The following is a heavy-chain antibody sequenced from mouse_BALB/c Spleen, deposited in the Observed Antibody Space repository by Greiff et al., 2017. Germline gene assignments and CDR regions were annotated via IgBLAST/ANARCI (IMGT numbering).Heavy chain of an antibody. Sequence: EVHLVESGAGLVQPGGSLRLSCATSGFTFTDYYMRWVRQPPGKALEWLGFIRNKANGYTTEYSVSVKGRFTISRDNSQLFLYLQMITLRAEDSATYYCARDMDYWGQGTSVTVSS. V-gene: IGHV7-3*02. CDR1: GFTFTDYY. J-gene: IGHJ4*01. CDR2: IRNKANGYTT. CDR3: ARDMDY.